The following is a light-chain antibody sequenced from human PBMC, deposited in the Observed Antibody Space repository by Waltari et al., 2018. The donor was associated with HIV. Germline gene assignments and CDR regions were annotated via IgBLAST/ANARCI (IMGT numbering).Light chain of an antibody. Sequence: QSALTQPRSVSGSPGQSVTISCTGTSSDIGYFDYVSWYQQYPGQAPKVIIYEVDQRPSGVPDRFTGSKSGITASLTISGLQGEDEADYYCCSYAGAYTYVFGTGTKVNVL. CDR1: SSDIGYFDY. J-gene: IGLJ1*01. V-gene: IGLV2-11*01. CDR2: EVD. CDR3: CSYAGAYTYV.